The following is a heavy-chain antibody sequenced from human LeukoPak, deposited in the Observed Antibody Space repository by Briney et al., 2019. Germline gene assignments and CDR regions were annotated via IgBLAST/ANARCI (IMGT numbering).Heavy chain of an antibody. CDR3: ARGPGGSGSYRFDY. CDR2: IDYSGSI. Sequence: PSETLSLTCTVSGGSISSHYWSWIRQPPGKGLEWIGYIDYSGSINYNPSLKRRFTISVDTSKNQFSLKLSSVTAADTAVYYCARGPGGSGSYRFDYWGQGTLVTVSS. J-gene: IGHJ4*02. V-gene: IGHV4-59*11. CDR1: GGSISSHY. D-gene: IGHD3-10*01.